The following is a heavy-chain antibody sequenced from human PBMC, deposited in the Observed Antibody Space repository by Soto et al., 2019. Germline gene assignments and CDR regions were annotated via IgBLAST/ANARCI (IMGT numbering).Heavy chain of an antibody. D-gene: IGHD3-10*01. CDR1: GGSISSGDYY. CDR3: ARGEVRGPFDI. CDR2: IYYSGST. Sequence: KPSETLSLTCTVSGGSISSGDYYWSWIRQPPGKGLEWIGYIYYSGSTYYNPSLKSRVTISVDTSKNQFSLRLNSVTAADTALYFCARGEVRGPFDIWGQGTKVTVSS. V-gene: IGHV4-30-4*01. J-gene: IGHJ3*02.